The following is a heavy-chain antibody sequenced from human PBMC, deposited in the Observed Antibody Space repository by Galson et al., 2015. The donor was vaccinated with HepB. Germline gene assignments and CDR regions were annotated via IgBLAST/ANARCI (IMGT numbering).Heavy chain of an antibody. D-gene: IGHD6-13*01. CDR1: GYTFTSYA. J-gene: IGHJ4*02. CDR2: INTNTGNP. Sequence: SVKVSCKASGYTFTSYAMNWVRQAPGQGLEWIGWINTNTGNPTYAQGFTGRFVFSLDTSVSTAYLQISSLKAEDTAVYYCARDDRAAAGTGFDYWGQGTLVTVSS. CDR3: ARDDRAAAGTGFDY. V-gene: IGHV7-4-1*02.